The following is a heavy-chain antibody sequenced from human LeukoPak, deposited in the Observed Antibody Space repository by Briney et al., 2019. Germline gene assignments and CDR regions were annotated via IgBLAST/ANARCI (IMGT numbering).Heavy chain of an antibody. CDR3: AKDRFITMVRGAPDY. CDR2: ISYDGSNK. CDR1: GFTVSSYG. Sequence: GRSLRLSCAASGFTVSSYGMHWVRQAPGKGLEWVAVISYDGSNKYYADSVKGRFTISRDNSKNTLYLQMNSLRAEDTAVYYCAKDRFITMVRGAPDYWGHGTLVTVSS. V-gene: IGHV3-30*18. J-gene: IGHJ4*01. D-gene: IGHD3-10*01.